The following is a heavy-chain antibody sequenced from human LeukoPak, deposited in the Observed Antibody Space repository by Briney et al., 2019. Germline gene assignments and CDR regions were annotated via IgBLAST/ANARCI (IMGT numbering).Heavy chain of an antibody. CDR3: ARDHYDILTGYYRWFDP. CDR1: GGTFSSYA. V-gene: IGHV1-69*13. J-gene: IGHJ5*02. Sequence: SVKVSCKASGGTFSSYAISWVRQAPGQGLEWMGGIIPIFGTANYAQKFQGRVTITADESTSTAYMELSSLRSEDTAVYYCARDHYDILTGYYRWFDPWGQGTLVTVSS. CDR2: IIPIFGTA. D-gene: IGHD3-9*01.